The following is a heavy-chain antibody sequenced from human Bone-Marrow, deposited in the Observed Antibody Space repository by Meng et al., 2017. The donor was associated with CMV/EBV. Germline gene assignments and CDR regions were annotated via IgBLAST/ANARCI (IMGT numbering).Heavy chain of an antibody. CDR1: GFVFSGHA. CDR3: AYYSSSGYYFDY. J-gene: IGHJ4*02. V-gene: IGHV3-30*02. Sequence: GSLKISCAASGFVFSGHAMHWVRQTPAKGLEWLAFIKYDGSATHYVDSVKGRFVISRDNSRNTLYLRMNSLRSEDSGVYYCAYYSSSGYYFDYWGRGTLVTVSS. CDR2: IKYDGSAT. D-gene: IGHD6-25*01.